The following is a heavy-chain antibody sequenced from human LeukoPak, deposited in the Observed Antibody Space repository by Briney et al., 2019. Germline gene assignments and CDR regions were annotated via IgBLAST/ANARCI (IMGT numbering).Heavy chain of an antibody. Sequence: GRSLRLSCAASGFTFDGYAMHWVRQGPGKGLEWVSGISWNSGSIGYADSVKGRFTISRDDAKNSLYLQMDYLRAEDTAVYYCARADCSGSTCYLRRSWFDPWGQGTLVTVSS. D-gene: IGHD2-2*01. CDR2: ISWNSGSI. CDR1: GFTFDGYA. J-gene: IGHJ5*02. CDR3: ARADCSGSTCYLRRSWFDP. V-gene: IGHV3-9*01.